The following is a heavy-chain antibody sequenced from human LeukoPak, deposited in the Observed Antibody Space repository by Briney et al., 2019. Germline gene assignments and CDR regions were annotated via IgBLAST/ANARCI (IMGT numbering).Heavy chain of an antibody. CDR2: IYYSGST. D-gene: IGHD1-26*01. J-gene: IGHJ6*02. Sequence: PSETLSLTCTVSGGSISSYYWSWIRQPPGKGLEWIGYIYYSGSTNYNPSLKSRVTISVDSSKNQFSLKLSSVTAADTAVYYCARHSGSYDYYGMDVWGQGTTVTVSS. CDR3: ARHSGSYDYYGMDV. V-gene: IGHV4-59*01. CDR1: GGSISSYY.